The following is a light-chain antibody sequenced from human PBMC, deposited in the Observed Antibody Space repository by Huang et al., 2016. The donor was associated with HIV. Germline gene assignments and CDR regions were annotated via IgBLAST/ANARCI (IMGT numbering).Light chain of an antibody. CDR2: DAS. J-gene: IGKJ3*01. V-gene: IGKV3-15*01. Sequence: IVMTQSPATLSVSPGERATLSCRASRSISTNLAWYQQRRGQVPRLLIYDASTRATGIPAMFSGSGSGTEFTLTISSLQSEDFAVYVCQQYNNWPPEGTFGPGTRVDMK. CDR1: RSISTN. CDR3: QQYNNWPPEGT.